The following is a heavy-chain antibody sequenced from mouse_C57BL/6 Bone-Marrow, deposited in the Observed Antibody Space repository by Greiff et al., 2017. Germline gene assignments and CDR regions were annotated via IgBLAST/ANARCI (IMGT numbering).Heavy chain of an antibody. J-gene: IGHJ2*01. D-gene: IGHD1-1*01. Sequence: EVQVVESGGDLVKPGGSLKLSCAASGFTFSSYGMSWVRQTPDKRLEWVATISSGGSYTYYPDSVKGRFTISRDNAKKPLYLQMNSLKSEDTAMYYGARGGVVATNYFDYWGQGTTLTVAS. CDR2: ISSGGSYT. CDR1: GFTFSSYG. V-gene: IGHV5-6*01. CDR3: ARGGVVATNYFDY.